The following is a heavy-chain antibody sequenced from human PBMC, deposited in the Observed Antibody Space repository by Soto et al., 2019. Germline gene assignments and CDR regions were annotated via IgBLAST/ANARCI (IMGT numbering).Heavy chain of an antibody. CDR3: ARGVGRSSYSSVKY. J-gene: IGHJ4*02. Sequence: GGSLRLSCVASEFTFSSYAMSWVRQAPGKGLEWVSVISGSGDSTYYADSVKGRFTISRDNSKNTLFLQMNSLRVEDTAVYYCARGVGRSSYSSVKYWGLGTLVTVSS. D-gene: IGHD2-15*01. CDR1: EFTFSSYA. V-gene: IGHV3-23*01. CDR2: ISGSGDST.